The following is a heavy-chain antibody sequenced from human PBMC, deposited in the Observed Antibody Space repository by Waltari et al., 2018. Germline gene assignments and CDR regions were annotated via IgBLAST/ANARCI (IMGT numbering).Heavy chain of an antibody. V-gene: IGHV5-51*01. Sequence: EVQLVQSGAEVKKPGESLKISCKGSGYSFTSYWIAWVRQMPGKGLEWMGIIYPGDSDTRYSPSFQGQVTISADKSISTAYLQWSSLKASDTAMYYCARPRQVLRFLEWSDAFDIWGQGTMVTVSS. D-gene: IGHD3-3*01. J-gene: IGHJ3*02. CDR3: ARPRQVLRFLEWSDAFDI. CDR2: IYPGDSDT. CDR1: GYSFTSYW.